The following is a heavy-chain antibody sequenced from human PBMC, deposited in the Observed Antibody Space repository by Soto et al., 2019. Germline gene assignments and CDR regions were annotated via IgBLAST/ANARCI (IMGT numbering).Heavy chain of an antibody. D-gene: IGHD3-10*02. CDR2: IKEDGTQK. J-gene: IGHJ4*02. CDR1: GFTFSSYW. CDR3: ARYVPAFDY. V-gene: IGHV3-7*04. Sequence: EVQLVESGGDLVQPGGSLRLSCGTSGFTFSSYWLSWVRQAPGRGLEWVATIKEDGTQKYYVDSVKGRFTISRDNAKKLMYLQMNSLIAEDTAVYYCARYVPAFDYWGQGTLVTVSS.